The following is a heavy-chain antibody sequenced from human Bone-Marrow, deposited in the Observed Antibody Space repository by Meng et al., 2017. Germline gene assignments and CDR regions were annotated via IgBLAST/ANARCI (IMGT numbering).Heavy chain of an antibody. CDR3: ARDAHYDSSGYYFYFDY. Sequence: QVQLQASGPGLVKPSETLSLTCTVSGGSISSYCWSWIRQPAGKGLEWIGRIYTSGSTNYNPSLKSRVTMSVDTSKNQFSLKLSSVTAADTAVYYCARDAHYDSSGYYFYFDYWGQGTLVTVSS. V-gene: IGHV4-4*07. D-gene: IGHD3-22*01. CDR1: GGSISSYC. CDR2: IYTSGST. J-gene: IGHJ4*02.